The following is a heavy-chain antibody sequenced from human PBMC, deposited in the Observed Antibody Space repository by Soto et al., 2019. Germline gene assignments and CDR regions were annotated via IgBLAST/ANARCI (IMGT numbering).Heavy chain of an antibody. CDR3: ASGGAMVKFDY. Sequence: GASVKVSCKASGYTFTGYYMHWVRQAPGQGLEWMGGIIPIFGTANYAQKFQGRVTITADESTSTAYMELSSLRSEDTAVYYCASGGAMVKFDYWGQGTLVTVSS. CDR1: GYTFTGYY. D-gene: IGHD5-18*01. CDR2: IIPIFGTA. V-gene: IGHV1-69*13. J-gene: IGHJ4*02.